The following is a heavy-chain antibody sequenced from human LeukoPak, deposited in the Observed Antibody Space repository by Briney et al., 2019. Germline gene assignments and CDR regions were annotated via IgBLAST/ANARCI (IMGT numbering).Heavy chain of an antibody. CDR1: GGSFSGYY. V-gene: IGHV4-34*01. CDR3: ASPRVAYYYDSSAIDY. CDR2: INHSGST. Sequence: SETLSLTCAVYGGSFSGYYWSWIRQPPGKGLEWIGEINHSGSTNYNPSLKSRVTISVDTSKNQFSLKLSSVTAADTAVYYCASPRVAYYYDSSAIDYWGQGTLVTVSS. D-gene: IGHD3-22*01. J-gene: IGHJ4*02.